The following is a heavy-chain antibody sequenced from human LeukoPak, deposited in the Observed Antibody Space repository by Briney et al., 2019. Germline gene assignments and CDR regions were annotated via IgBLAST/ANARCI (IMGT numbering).Heavy chain of an antibody. J-gene: IGHJ3*02. CDR1: GVSISSGEYY. V-gene: IGHV4-30-4*01. D-gene: IGHD6-13*01. CDR3: ARDQEYSSSDISDAFDI. Sequence: SQTLSLTCTVSGVSISSGEYYWSWTRQPPGTGLEWIGYIYYSGSTYYNPSLKSRVTISVDTSKNQFSLKLSSVTAADTAVYYCARDQEYSSSDISDAFDIWGQGTMVTVSS. CDR2: IYYSGST.